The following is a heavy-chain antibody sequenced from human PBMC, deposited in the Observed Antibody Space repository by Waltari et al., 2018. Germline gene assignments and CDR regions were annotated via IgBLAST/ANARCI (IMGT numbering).Heavy chain of an antibody. D-gene: IGHD3-3*01. V-gene: IGHV1-8*03. Sequence: QVQLVQSGAEVKKPGASVKVSCKASGYTFTSYDINWVRQATGQGLDWMGLMNPNSGNTGYAQKFQGRVTITRNTSISTAYMELSSLRSEDTAVYYCARGREYYDFWSGYYDYWYFDLWGRGTLVTVSS. CDR2: MNPNSGNT. CDR1: GYTFTSYD. CDR3: ARGREYYDFWSGYYDYWYFDL. J-gene: IGHJ2*01.